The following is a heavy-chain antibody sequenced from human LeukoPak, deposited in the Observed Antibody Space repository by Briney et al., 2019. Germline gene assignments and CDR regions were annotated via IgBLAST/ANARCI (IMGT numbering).Heavy chain of an antibody. D-gene: IGHD1-20*01. Sequence: GGSLRLSCAASGSTFSSYAMSWVRQAPGKGLEWVSVISGSGDSTYYADSVKGRFTISRDNSKNTLYLQMNSLRAEDTAVYYCAKVYNWNDVSVDYWGQGTLVTVSS. CDR1: GSTFSSYA. CDR2: ISGSGDST. CDR3: AKVYNWNDVSVDY. V-gene: IGHV3-23*01. J-gene: IGHJ4*02.